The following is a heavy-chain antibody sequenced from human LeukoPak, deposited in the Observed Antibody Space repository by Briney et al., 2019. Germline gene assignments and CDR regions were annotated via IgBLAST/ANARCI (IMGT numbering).Heavy chain of an antibody. Sequence: PSGTLSLTCTVSGGSISSYYWSWIRQPAGEGLEWIGRIYTSGSTNYNPSLKSRVTMSVDTSKNQFSLKLSSVTAADTAVYYCARSGYYDFWSGYYSPQNWFDPWGQGTLVTVSS. D-gene: IGHD3-3*01. CDR3: ARSGYYDFWSGYYSPQNWFDP. CDR1: GGSISSYY. CDR2: IYTSGST. J-gene: IGHJ5*02. V-gene: IGHV4-4*07.